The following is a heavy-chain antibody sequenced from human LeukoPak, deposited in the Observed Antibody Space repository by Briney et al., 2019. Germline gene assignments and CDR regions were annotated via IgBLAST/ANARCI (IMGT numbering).Heavy chain of an antibody. CDR3: ATYVLGDAFDI. CDR1: EFTFSTYA. Sequence: PGGSLRLSCSASEFTFSTYAMHWVRQAPGKGLECVSGISYNGGSTYYADSVKGRFTISRDNSKNTLYLQMNSLRAEDTAVYYCATYVLGDAFDIRGQGTMVTVSS. CDR2: ISYNGGST. J-gene: IGHJ3*02. V-gene: IGHV3-64*04. D-gene: IGHD3-3*02.